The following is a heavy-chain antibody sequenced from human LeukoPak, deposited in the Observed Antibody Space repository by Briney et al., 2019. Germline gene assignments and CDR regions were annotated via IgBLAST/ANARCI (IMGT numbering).Heavy chain of an antibody. CDR2: IIPIFGTA. D-gene: IGHD2-2*01. V-gene: IGHV1-69*13. Sequence: ASVKVSCTASGYTFTSYGISWVRQAPGQGLEWMGGIIPIFGTANYAQKFQGRVTITADESTSTAYMELSSLRSEDTAVYYCARALIVVVPAASQYYYYYYGMDVWGQGTTVTVSS. CDR1: GYTFTSYG. CDR3: ARALIVVVPAASQYYYYYYGMDV. J-gene: IGHJ6*02.